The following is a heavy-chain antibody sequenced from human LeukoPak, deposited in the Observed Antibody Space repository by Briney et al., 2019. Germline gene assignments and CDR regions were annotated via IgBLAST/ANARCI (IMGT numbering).Heavy chain of an antibody. D-gene: IGHD6-6*01. Sequence: PGGSLRLSCAASGFTFSSYAMSWVRQAPGKGLEWIGSIYYSGSTYYNPSLKSRVTISVDTSKNQFSLKLSSVTAADTAVYYCAGVSSSRSGEFDYGGQGTLVTVPS. V-gene: IGHV4-59*05. CDR2: IYYSGST. J-gene: IGHJ4*02. CDR1: GFTFSSYA. CDR3: AGVSSSRSGEFDY.